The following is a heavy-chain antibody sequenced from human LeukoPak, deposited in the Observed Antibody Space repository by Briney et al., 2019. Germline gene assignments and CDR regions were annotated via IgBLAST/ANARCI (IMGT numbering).Heavy chain of an antibody. J-gene: IGHJ4*02. CDR3: ARASLLWFGELTS. CDR2: IYYSGST. Sequence: SETLSLTCTVSGGSISSYYWGWIRQPPGKGLEWIGYIYYSGSTNYNPSLKSRVTISVDTSKNQFSLKLSSVTAADTAVYYCARASLLWFGELTSWGQGTLVTVSS. D-gene: IGHD3-10*01. V-gene: IGHV4-59*01. CDR1: GGSISSYY.